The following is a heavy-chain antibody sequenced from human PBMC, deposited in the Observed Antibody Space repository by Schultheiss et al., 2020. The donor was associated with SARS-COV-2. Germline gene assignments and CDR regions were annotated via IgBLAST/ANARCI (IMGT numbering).Heavy chain of an antibody. D-gene: IGHD2-2*01. CDR3: AYCSSTSCSRYYYYMDV. J-gene: IGHJ6*03. Sequence: ASVKVSCKASGYTFTSYGISWVRQAPGQGLEWMGWISAYNGNTNYAQKLQGRVTMTTDTSTSTAYMELRSLRSDDTAVYYCAYCSSTSCSRYYYYMDVWGKGTTVTVSS. CDR1: GYTFTSYG. CDR2: ISAYNGNT. V-gene: IGHV1-18*01.